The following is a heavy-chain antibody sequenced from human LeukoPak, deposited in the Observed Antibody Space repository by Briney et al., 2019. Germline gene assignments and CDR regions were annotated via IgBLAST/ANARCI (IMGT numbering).Heavy chain of an antibody. CDR2: INPNSGGT. CDR3: ATKRDISGYSPLDY. Sequence: AASVKVSCKASGYTFTGYYMHWVRQSPGQGLEWMGWINPNSGGTNYAQKFQGRVTMTRDTSISTAYMELSSVRSEDTAVYYCATKRDISGYSPLDYWGQGTLVTVSS. D-gene: IGHD3-22*01. CDR1: GYTFTGYY. J-gene: IGHJ4*02. V-gene: IGHV1-2*02.